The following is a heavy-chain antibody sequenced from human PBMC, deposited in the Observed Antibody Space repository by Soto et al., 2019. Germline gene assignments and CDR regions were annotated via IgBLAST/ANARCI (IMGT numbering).Heavy chain of an antibody. J-gene: IGHJ4*02. V-gene: IGHV1-58*01. CDR3: AAYSDGWTGFDY. Sequence: ASVKVSCKASGFTFSSSAVQWVRQARGQRLEWIGWIVVGSGDTKYTQKFQERVTISRDMSTNTAYLELSSLRPEDTAVYFCAAYSDGWTGFDYWGQGTLVTVSS. D-gene: IGHD6-25*01. CDR1: GFTFSSSA. CDR2: IVVGSGDT.